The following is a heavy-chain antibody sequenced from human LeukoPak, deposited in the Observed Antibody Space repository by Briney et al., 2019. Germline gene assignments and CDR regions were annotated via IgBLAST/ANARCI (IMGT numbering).Heavy chain of an antibody. Sequence: PSETLSLTCTVSGGSISSSSYYWGWIRQPPGKGLEWIGSIYYSGSTYYNPSLKSRVTISVDTSKNQFSLKLSSVTAADTAVYYCASGDDYGDYGGAFDIWGQGTMVTVSS. CDR2: IYYSGST. CDR3: ASGDDYGDYGGAFDI. CDR1: GGSISSSSYY. V-gene: IGHV4-39*01. D-gene: IGHD4-17*01. J-gene: IGHJ3*02.